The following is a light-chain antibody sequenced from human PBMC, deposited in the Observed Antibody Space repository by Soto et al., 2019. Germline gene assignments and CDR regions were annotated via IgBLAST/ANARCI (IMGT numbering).Light chain of an antibody. V-gene: IGKV3-11*01. Sequence: EIVLTQSPATLSLSPGERATLSCRASQSVSSYLAWYQQKPGQAPRLLIYDASNRATGIPARFSGSGSGTDFTLTIIRLEPEDFAVFYCQQYVNSPFTFGQGTKVDIK. J-gene: IGKJ2*01. CDR2: DAS. CDR3: QQYVNSPFT. CDR1: QSVSSY.